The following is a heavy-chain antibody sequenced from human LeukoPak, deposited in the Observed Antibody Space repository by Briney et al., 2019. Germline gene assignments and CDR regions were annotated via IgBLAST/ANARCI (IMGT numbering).Heavy chain of an antibody. Sequence: SETLSLTCTVSGGSISSYHWSWIRQPPGKGLEWIGYIYYSGSTNYNPSLKSRVTISVDTSKNQFSLKLSSVTAEDTAVYYCARDRSYYDSSGYAYGMDVWGQGTTVTVSS. CDR2: IYYSGST. V-gene: IGHV4-59*01. CDR1: GGSISSYH. D-gene: IGHD3-22*01. CDR3: ARDRSYYDSSGYAYGMDV. J-gene: IGHJ6*02.